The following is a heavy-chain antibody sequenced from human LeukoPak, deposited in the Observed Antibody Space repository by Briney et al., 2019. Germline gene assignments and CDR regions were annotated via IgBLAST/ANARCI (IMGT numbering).Heavy chain of an antibody. CDR1: GFTFISYG. Sequence: GRSMTLSCAASGFTFISYGIHWVRQPGCQGLDGVAVISYDGCNKYYADSVKGRFTISRDNSKNTLYLQMNSLRAEDTAVYYCAKDGSITMVRGVRFYWYFDLWGRGTLVTVSS. CDR3: AKDGSITMVRGVRFYWYFDL. CDR2: ISYDGCNK. J-gene: IGHJ2*01. V-gene: IGHV3-30*18. D-gene: IGHD3-10*01.